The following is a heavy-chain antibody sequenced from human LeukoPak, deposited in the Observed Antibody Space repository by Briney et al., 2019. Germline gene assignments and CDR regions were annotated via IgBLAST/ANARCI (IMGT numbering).Heavy chain of an antibody. Sequence: GASVKVSCKASGGTFSSYAISWVRQAPGQGLEWMGGIIPIFGTANYAQKFQGRVTITTDESTSTAYMELRSLRSDDTAVYYCARVFGLEQLVIDYWGQGTLVTVSS. J-gene: IGHJ4*02. CDR2: IIPIFGTA. V-gene: IGHV1-69*05. CDR1: GGTFSSYA. CDR3: ARVFGLEQLVIDY. D-gene: IGHD6-13*01.